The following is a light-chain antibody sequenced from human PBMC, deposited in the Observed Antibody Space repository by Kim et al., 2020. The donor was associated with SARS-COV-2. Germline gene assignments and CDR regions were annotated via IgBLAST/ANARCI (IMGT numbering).Light chain of an antibody. Sequence: DIHMTQSPSTLSASVGDTVTITCRASQSINTYLAWYQQKPGKAPNLLIYQASSLQVGVPSRFSGSGSGAEFILTISSLQPDDFATYYCQHYIRFPYTFGQGTKLEIK. CDR1: QSINTY. J-gene: IGKJ2*01. CDR2: QAS. V-gene: IGKV1-5*03. CDR3: QHYIRFPYT.